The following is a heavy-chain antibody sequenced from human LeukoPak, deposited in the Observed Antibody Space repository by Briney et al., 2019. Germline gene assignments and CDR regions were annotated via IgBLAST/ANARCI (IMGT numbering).Heavy chain of an antibody. D-gene: IGHD3-3*01. J-gene: IGHJ4*02. CDR3: AGAPISDSAY. CDR2: MNIDGSIA. CDR1: GITFSSYW. Sequence: QPGGSLRLSCAASGITFSSYWMHWVRQAPGEGLLWVSRMNIDGSIATYADSVKGRFTISRDNAKNTLYLQMNNLRAEDTAVYYCAGAPISDSAYWGQGTLVTVSS. V-gene: IGHV3-74*01.